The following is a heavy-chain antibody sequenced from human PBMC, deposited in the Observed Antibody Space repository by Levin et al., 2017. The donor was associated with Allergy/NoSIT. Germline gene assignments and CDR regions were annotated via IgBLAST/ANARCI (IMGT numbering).Heavy chain of an antibody. CDR1: GDTVSSNSAA. J-gene: IGHJ3*02. CDR2: TYYRYKWYN. CDR3: ARGDTSDDAFDI. V-gene: IGHV6-1*01. Sequence: SETLSLTCAISGDTVSSNSAAWNWLRQSPSRGLEWLGRTYYRYKWYNDSAVFVKSRITINPDTSKNQCTLQLNSVTPDDTALYYCARGDTSDDAFDIWGQGTMVTVSS.